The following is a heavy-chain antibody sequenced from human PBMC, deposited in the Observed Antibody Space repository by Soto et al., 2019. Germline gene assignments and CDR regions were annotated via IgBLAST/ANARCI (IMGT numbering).Heavy chain of an antibody. Sequence: ASLKVSCKSSGYPFTSYDINWVRQATGQGLEWMGWMNPNSGNTGYAQKFQGRVTMTRNTSISTAYMELSSLRSEDTAVYYCARERGGLRYFDWLLGAGGDVWGQGTTVTVSS. D-gene: IGHD3-9*01. V-gene: IGHV1-8*01. J-gene: IGHJ6*02. CDR3: ARERGGLRYFDWLLGAGGDV. CDR1: GYPFTSYD. CDR2: MNPNSGNT.